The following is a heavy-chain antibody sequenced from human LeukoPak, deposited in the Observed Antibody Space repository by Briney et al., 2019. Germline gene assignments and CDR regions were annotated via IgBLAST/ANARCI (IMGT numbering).Heavy chain of an antibody. CDR1: GASISSYY. CDR3: ASFYGSGSYEELAFDI. D-gene: IGHD3-10*01. V-gene: IGHV4-59*01. J-gene: IGHJ3*02. CDR2: IYYTGST. Sequence: SETLSLTCTVSGASISSYYWGWIRHPPGRGLGWIGYIYYTGSTNYNPSLKSRVTISVDTSKNQFSLQLSSVTAADTAVYYCASFYGSGSYEELAFDIWGQGTMVTVSS.